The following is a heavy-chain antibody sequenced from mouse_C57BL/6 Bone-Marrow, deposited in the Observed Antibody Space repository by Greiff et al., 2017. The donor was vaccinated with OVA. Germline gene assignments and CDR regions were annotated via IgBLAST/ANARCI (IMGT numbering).Heavy chain of an antibody. CDR1: GFSFNTYA. V-gene: IGHV10-1*01. CDR3: VRQGNTVVADYAMDY. J-gene: IGHJ4*01. Sequence: EVQGVESGGGLVQPKGSLKLSCAASGFSFNTYAMNWVRQAPGKGLEWVARIRSKSNNYATYYADSVKDRFTISRDDSESMLYLQMNNLKTEDTAMYYCVRQGNTVVADYAMDYWGQGTSVTVSS. CDR2: IRSKSNNYAT. D-gene: IGHD1-1*01.